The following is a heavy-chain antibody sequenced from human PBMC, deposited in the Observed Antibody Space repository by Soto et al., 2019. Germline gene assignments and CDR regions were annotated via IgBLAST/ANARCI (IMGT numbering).Heavy chain of an antibody. CDR3: AVPGAGDFDY. CDR2: IYHSGTT. V-gene: IGHV4-4*02. D-gene: IGHD6-13*01. CDR1: GGSISSSGW. Sequence: SETLSLTCAVSGGSISSSGWWTWVRQPPGKGLEWIGEIYHSGTTNYNPSPKSRVTISIDKSKNQFLLKLSSVTAADTAVYYCAVPGAGDFDYWGQGALVTVSS. J-gene: IGHJ4*02.